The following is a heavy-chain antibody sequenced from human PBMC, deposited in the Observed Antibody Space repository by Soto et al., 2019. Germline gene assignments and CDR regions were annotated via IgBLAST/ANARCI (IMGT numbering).Heavy chain of an antibody. V-gene: IGHV4-59*08. Sequence: ASETLSLTCTVSGGSISSYYWSWIRQPPGKGLEWIGYIYYSGSTNYNPSLKSRVTISVDTSKNQFSLKLSPVTAADTAVYYCARTYSSSLYWFDPWGQGTLVTVS. D-gene: IGHD6-6*01. CDR3: ARTYSSSLYWFDP. CDR2: IYYSGST. CDR1: GGSISSYY. J-gene: IGHJ5*02.